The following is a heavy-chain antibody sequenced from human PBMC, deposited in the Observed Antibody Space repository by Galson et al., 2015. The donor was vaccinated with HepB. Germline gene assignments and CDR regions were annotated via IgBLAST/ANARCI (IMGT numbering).Heavy chain of an antibody. CDR3: ARGGSYYDFWSGYYTGGTLDY. CDR2: TYYRSKWYN. CDR1: GDSVSSNSAA. J-gene: IGHJ4*02. Sequence: CAISGDSVSSNSAAWNWIRQSPSRGLEWLGRTYYRSKWYNDYAVSVKSRITINPDTSKNQFSLQLNSVTPEDTAVYYCARGGSYYDFWSGYYTGGTLDYRGQGTLVTVSS. D-gene: IGHD3-3*01. V-gene: IGHV6-1*01.